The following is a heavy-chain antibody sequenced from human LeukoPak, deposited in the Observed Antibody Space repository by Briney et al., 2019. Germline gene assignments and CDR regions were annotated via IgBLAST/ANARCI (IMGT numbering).Heavy chain of an antibody. J-gene: IGHJ4*02. V-gene: IGHV3-23*01. CDR3: AKDGYGDWNPDDY. Sequence: GGSLRLSCAVSGFTFSNYVMSWVRQAPGKGLEWVSGISGSGGSTYYADSVKGRFTVSRDNSKNTLDLQMNSLRADDTAVYYCAKDGYGDWNPDDYWGQGTLVTVSS. D-gene: IGHD4-17*01. CDR1: GFTFSNYV. CDR2: ISGSGGST.